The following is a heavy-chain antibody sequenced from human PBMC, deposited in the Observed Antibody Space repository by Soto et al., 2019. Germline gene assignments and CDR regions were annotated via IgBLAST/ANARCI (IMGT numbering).Heavy chain of an antibody. J-gene: IGHJ4*02. V-gene: IGHV3-23*01. D-gene: IGHD4-17*01. Sequence: PGGSLRLSCAASGFTFSTYAMNWVRQAPGKGLEWVSAISGGGGSTYYADSVKGRVTISRDNSKNTLYLQMNSLRAEDTAVYYCARDKRDTDGDYLYYWGQGTLVTV. CDR3: ARDKRDTDGDYLYY. CDR2: ISGGGGST. CDR1: GFTFSTYA.